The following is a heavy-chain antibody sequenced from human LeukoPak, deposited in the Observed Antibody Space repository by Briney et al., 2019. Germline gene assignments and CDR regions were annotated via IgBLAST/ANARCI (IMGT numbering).Heavy chain of an antibody. D-gene: IGHD3-22*01. J-gene: IGHJ4*02. Sequence: ASVKVSCKASGYTFTGYYMHWVRQAPGQGLEWMGRINPNSGGTNYAQKFQGRVTMTRDTSISTAYMELSRLRSDDTAVYYCARVRTGNYYDSSGYYFLDYWGQGTLVTVSS. CDR1: GYTFTGYY. CDR2: INPNSGGT. CDR3: ARVRTGNYYDSSGYYFLDY. V-gene: IGHV1-2*06.